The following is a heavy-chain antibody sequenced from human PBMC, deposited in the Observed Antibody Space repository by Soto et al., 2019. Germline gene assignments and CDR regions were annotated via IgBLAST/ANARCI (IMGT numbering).Heavy chain of an antibody. D-gene: IGHD5-18*01. CDR2: IIPILGIA. V-gene: IGHV1-69*02. J-gene: IGHJ4*02. Sequence: QVQLVQSGAEVKKPGSSVKVSCKASGGTFSSYTISWVRQAPGQGLEWMGRIIPILGIANYAQKFQGRVTITADKSTSTGYMELRSLRTEDTAVYYCARTAGMDTIRESWVDYWGQGTLVTVSS. CDR1: GGTFSSYT. CDR3: ARTAGMDTIRESWVDY.